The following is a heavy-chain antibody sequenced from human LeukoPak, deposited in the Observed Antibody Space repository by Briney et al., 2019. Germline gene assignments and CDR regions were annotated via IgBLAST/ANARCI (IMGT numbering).Heavy chain of an antibody. CDR2: IGGSGGST. J-gene: IGHJ4*02. D-gene: IGHD4-17*01. V-gene: IGHV3-23*01. CDR1: GFTFISYA. Sequence: GGSLRLCCAASGFTFISYAMSWVRQAPGKGLEGVSAIGGSGGSTYYADSVKGGFTISIENSKNTLHLQMNSLRAEDTAVYYCAKHDYGDYWGFDYWGQGTLVTVSS. CDR3: AKHDYGDYWGFDY.